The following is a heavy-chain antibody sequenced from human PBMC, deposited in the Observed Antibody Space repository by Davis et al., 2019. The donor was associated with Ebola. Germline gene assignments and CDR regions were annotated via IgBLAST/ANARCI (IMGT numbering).Heavy chain of an antibody. J-gene: IGHJ1*01. D-gene: IGHD2-21*02. V-gene: IGHV3-73*01. CDR2: IRSKSNSYAT. CDR3: VRGDCGNDCFYFQH. Sequence: GESLKISCAASGFTFSGTAMHWVRQASGKGLEWVARIRSKSNSYATAYGASLKGRFTFSRDDSKNTAYLQMNSLRTEDTAVYYCVRGDCGNDCFYFQHWGQGTLVTVSS. CDR1: GFTFSGTA.